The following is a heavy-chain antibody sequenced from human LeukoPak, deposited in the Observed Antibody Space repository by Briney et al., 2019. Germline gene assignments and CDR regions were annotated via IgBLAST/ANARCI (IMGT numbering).Heavy chain of an antibody. CDR3: ARTAARRFDY. CDR2: INPTGGRT. D-gene: IGHD6-6*01. V-gene: IGHV1-46*01. CDR1: GYTFPSYF. J-gene: IGHJ4*02. Sequence: ASVKVSCKASGYTFPSYFMHWVRQAPGQGLEWMGIINPTGGRTTYAQKFQGRVTMTRDTSTSTVYMELSSLRSDDTAVYYCARTAARRFDYWGQGTLVTVSS.